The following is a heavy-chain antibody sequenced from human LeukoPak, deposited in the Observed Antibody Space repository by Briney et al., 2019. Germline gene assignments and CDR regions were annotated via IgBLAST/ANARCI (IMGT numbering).Heavy chain of an antibody. CDR1: GYSFTSYW. V-gene: IGHV5-51*01. Sequence: GESLKISCTGSGYSFTSYWIGWVRPIPGKGLEWMGIIYPGDSDTRYSPSFQGQVTISADKSISTAYLQWSSLKASDTAMYYCARLVGATRYNWFDPWGQGTLVTVSS. CDR2: IYPGDSDT. CDR3: ARLVGATRYNWFDP. J-gene: IGHJ5*02. D-gene: IGHD1-26*01.